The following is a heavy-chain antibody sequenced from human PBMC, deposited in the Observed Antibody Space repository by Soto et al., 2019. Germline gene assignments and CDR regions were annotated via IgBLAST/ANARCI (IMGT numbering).Heavy chain of an antibody. CDR3: AREKWGKTFYYYYGMDV. CDR1: GGSISSGGYY. D-gene: IGHD1-26*01. Sequence: QVQLQESGPGLVKPSQTLSLTCTVSGGSISSGGYYWSWIRQHPGKDLEWIGYIYYSGSTYYNPFLKSRVTISVDTSKNQFSLKLSSVTAEDTAVYYCAREKWGKTFYYYYGMDVWGQGTTVTVSS. CDR2: IYYSGST. V-gene: IGHV4-31*03. J-gene: IGHJ6*02.